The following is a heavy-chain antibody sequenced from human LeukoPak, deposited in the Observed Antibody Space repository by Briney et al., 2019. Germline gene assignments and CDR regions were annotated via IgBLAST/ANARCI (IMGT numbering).Heavy chain of an antibody. CDR2: ISGSGGRT. Sequence: GGSLRLSCAASGFTFNTFAMSWVRQAPGKGLEWVSVISGSGGRTYYADSVKGRFTISRDNSKNTLYLQMNSLRAEDTAVYYCAKARIIGVGWAQFDSWGQGSLVTVSS. V-gene: IGHV3-23*01. CDR3: AKARIIGVGWAQFDS. CDR1: GFTFNTFA. J-gene: IGHJ4*02. D-gene: IGHD2-21*01.